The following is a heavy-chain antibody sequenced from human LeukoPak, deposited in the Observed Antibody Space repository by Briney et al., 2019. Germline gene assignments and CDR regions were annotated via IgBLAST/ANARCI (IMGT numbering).Heavy chain of an antibody. D-gene: IGHD2-21*02. J-gene: IGHJ3*02. CDR3: ATWTHIVVVTEPPNDAFDI. Sequence: SETLSLTCTVSGGSISSSTYYWGWIRQPPGKGLEWIGSIYYSGTTYYNPSLKSRVTISIDTSKNQFSLKLSSVTAADTAVYYCATWTHIVVVTEPPNDAFDIWGQGTMVTVSS. CDR1: GGSISSSTYY. CDR2: IYYSGTT. V-gene: IGHV4-39*07.